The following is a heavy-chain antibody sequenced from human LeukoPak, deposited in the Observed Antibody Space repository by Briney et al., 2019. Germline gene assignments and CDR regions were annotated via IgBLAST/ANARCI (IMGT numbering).Heavy chain of an antibody. CDR1: GGSISSYY. Sequence: KPSEALSLTCTVSGGSISSYYWSWIRQPPGKGLEWIGYIYYSGSTNYNPSLKSRVTISVDTSKNQFSLKLSSVTAADTAVYYCARAPTGDNWFDPWGQGTLVTVSS. D-gene: IGHD4-17*01. J-gene: IGHJ5*02. CDR3: ARAPTGDNWFDP. CDR2: IYYSGST. V-gene: IGHV4-59*12.